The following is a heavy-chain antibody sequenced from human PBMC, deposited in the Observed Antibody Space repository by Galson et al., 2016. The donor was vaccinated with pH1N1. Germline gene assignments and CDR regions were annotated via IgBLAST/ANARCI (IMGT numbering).Heavy chain of an antibody. J-gene: IGHJ3*02. CDR3: ASAPRLGELELGDVFDI. V-gene: IGHV3-11*01. CDR1: GFTFSDYY. Sequence: SLRLSCAASGFTFSDYYMSWIRRAPGKGLEWVSYISSSGSTIFYADSVKGRFTISRDNAKNSLYLQMNSLRAEDTAAYYCASAPRLGELELGDVFDIWGQGTMVTVSS. D-gene: IGHD3-10*01. CDR2: ISSSGSTI.